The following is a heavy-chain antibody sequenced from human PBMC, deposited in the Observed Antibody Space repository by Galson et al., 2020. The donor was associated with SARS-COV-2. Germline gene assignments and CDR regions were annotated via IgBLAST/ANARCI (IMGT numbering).Heavy chain of an antibody. V-gene: IGHV3-30-3*01. CDR1: GFTFSNFP. D-gene: IGHD5-18*01. CDR3: ARVERKDLWLGVDFEY. Sequence: GGSLRLSCAASGFTFSNFPMHWLRQAPGKGLEWVAVISDDGNNKHYAESVRGRFTISRDSSKNTVYLQMNSLRAEDTAVYYCARVERKDLWLGVDFEYWGQGTLVTVSS. J-gene: IGHJ4*02. CDR2: ISDDGNNK.